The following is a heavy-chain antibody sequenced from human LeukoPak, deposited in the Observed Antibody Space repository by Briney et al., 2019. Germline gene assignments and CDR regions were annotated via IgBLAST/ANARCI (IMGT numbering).Heavy chain of an antibody. CDR2: INHSGST. J-gene: IGHJ4*02. D-gene: IGHD3-22*01. Sequence: SETLSLTCAVYGGSFSGYYWSWIRQPPGKGLEWIGEINHSGSTYYNPSLKSRVTISVDTSKNQFSLKLSSVTAADTAVYYCARHSYYYDSSEYYFDYWGQGTLVTVSS. CDR3: ARHSYYYDSSEYYFDY. V-gene: IGHV4-34*01. CDR1: GGSFSGYY.